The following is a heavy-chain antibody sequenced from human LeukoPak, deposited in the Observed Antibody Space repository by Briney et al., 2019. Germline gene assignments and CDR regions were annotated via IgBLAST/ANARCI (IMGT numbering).Heavy chain of an antibody. CDR1: GFTFSDYY. V-gene: IGHV3-11*04. CDR3: ARDQDTAMVLFDY. Sequence: GGSQRLSCAASGFTFSDYYMSWIRQAPGKGLEWVSYISSSGSTIYYADSVKGRFTISRDNAKNSLYLQMSSLRAEDTAVYYCARDQDTAMVLFDYWGQGTLVTVSS. CDR2: ISSSGSTI. J-gene: IGHJ4*02. D-gene: IGHD5-18*01.